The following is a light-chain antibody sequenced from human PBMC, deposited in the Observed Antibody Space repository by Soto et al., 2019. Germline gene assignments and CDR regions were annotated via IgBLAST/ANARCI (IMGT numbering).Light chain of an antibody. CDR1: QSVSSN. CDR3: QPYNIWPLT. CDR2: GAS. V-gene: IGKV3-15*01. Sequence: EIVMTQSPATLSVSPGERATLSCRASQSVSSNLAWYQQKPGQPPSLLIYGASARATGIPARFSGSGSGTEFTLTIRNLQSEDFAVYYCQPYNIWPLTFGGGSKV. J-gene: IGKJ4*01.